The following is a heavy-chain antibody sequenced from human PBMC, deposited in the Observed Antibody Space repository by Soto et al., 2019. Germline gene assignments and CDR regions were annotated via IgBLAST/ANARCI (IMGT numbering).Heavy chain of an antibody. CDR2: ISGSGGTT. CDR1: TFIFTNYA. V-gene: IGHV3-23*01. Sequence: SGGSLRLSCAASTFIFTNYAMSWVRQAPGEGLEWVSAISGSGGTTYYAESVKGRFSISRDNSKNTLYLQRNSLRVEDTAIYYCATISDRGIAAALDFWGQGTLVTVSS. D-gene: IGHD6-13*01. J-gene: IGHJ4*02. CDR3: ATISDRGIAAALDF.